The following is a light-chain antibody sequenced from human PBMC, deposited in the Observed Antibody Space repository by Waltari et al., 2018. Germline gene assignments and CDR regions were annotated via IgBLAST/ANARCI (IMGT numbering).Light chain of an antibody. Sequence: DIQMTQSPSSLSASVGDKVTITCRASQGISSWLAWYQQKPGKAPKLLIYGASRLQSGVPSRFSGSGSGTHYTLTISSLQPEDFATYYCQQGYNTPLTFGGGTKVEIK. J-gene: IGKJ4*01. CDR3: QQGYNTPLT. V-gene: IGKV1-12*01. CDR2: GAS. CDR1: QGISSW.